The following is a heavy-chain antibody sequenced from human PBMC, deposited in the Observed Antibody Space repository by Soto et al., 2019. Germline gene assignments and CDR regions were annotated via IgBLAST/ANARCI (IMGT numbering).Heavy chain of an antibody. D-gene: IGHD6-13*01. Sequence: GESLKISCQGSGYSFTSYWIGWVRQMPGKGLEWMGIIYPGDSDTRYSPSFQGQVTISADKSISTAYLQWSSLKASDTAMYYCASFIAAAGNDDAFDIWGQGTMVTVSS. V-gene: IGHV5-51*01. CDR3: ASFIAAAGNDDAFDI. J-gene: IGHJ3*02. CDR1: GYSFTSYW. CDR2: IYPGDSDT.